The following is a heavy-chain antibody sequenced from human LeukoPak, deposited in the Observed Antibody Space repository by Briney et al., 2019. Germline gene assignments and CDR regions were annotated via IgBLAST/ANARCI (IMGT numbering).Heavy chain of an antibody. Sequence: PSETLSLTCDVSGASIRNKFWSWLRHPPGQALEWIGYISYTGTTNYHPSLQSRVTISVDTSKNQLSLKLTSMTAADTAVYYCARDTSGYYGRYEHWGQGTLVTVSS. CDR2: ISYTGTT. D-gene: IGHD3-3*01. J-gene: IGHJ4*02. V-gene: IGHV4-59*01. CDR1: GASIRNKF. CDR3: ARDTSGYYGRYEH.